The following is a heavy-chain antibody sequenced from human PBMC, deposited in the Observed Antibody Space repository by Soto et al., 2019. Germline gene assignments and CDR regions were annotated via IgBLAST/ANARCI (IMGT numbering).Heavy chain of an antibody. CDR3: AYRQAYNSNWNSGWFDP. J-gene: IGHJ5*02. CDR2: IYWDDDK. Sequence: QITLKESGPTLVIPTQTLTLTCTFSGFALTTSGVGVGWIRQPPGKALEWLALIYWDDDKRYNPSLKTRLTITKDTSKNQVVRTMASMDPVDTATYYCAYRQAYNSNWNSGWFDPWGQGTLVTVSS. V-gene: IGHV2-5*02. CDR1: GFALTTSGVG. D-gene: IGHD6-13*01.